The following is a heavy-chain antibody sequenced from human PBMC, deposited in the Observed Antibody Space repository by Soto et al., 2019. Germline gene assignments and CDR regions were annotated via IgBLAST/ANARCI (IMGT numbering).Heavy chain of an antibody. CDR2: IYPGDSDT. V-gene: IGHV5-51*01. J-gene: IGHJ4*02. Sequence: GESLKISCKTSGYSFTTYWIGWVRQMPGKGLEWMGIIYPGDSDTRYSPSFQGQVTISADKSISTAYLQWISLKASDTAIYYCARHNYYDSSGYYPDYWGQGTLVTVSS. D-gene: IGHD3-22*01. CDR1: GYSFTTYW. CDR3: ARHNYYDSSGYYPDY.